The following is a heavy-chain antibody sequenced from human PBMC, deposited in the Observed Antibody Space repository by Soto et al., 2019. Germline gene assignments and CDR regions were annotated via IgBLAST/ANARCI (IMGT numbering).Heavy chain of an antibody. Sequence: VGSLRLSCAASGFTFSSYGMHWVRQAPGKGLEWVAVISYDGSNKYYADSVKGRFTISRDNSKNTLYLQMNSLRAEDTAVYYCAKAGVTNYGMDVWGQGTTVTVSS. V-gene: IGHV3-30*18. J-gene: IGHJ6*02. CDR3: AKAGVTNYGMDV. D-gene: IGHD5-18*01. CDR2: ISYDGSNK. CDR1: GFTFSSYG.